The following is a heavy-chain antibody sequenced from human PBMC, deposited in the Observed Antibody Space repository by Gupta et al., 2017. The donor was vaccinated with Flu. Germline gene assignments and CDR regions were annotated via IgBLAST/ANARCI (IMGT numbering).Heavy chain of an antibody. CDR2: ITGSGMNT. V-gene: IGHV3-23*01. J-gene: IGHJ4*02. CDR1: GFNFRSYA. CDR3: AKGIGSGWYGYFDY. Sequence: EVQLLESGGGLVQPGGSLRLSCAAAGFNFRSYAMTWVRQAPGRGLEWVSVITGSGMNTNYADYVKGRFTISRDNSKNTLYLEMNSLRAEDTAVYYCAKGIGSGWYGYFDYWGQGTLVSVSS. D-gene: IGHD6-19*01.